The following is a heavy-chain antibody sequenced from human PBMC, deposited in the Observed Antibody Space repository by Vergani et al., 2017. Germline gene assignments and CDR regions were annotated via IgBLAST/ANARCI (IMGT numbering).Heavy chain of an antibody. J-gene: IGHJ6*02. CDR3: AGGIQVGRYYYYGMDV. D-gene: IGHD3-16*01. V-gene: IGHV3-23*01. Sequence: EVQLLESGGGLVQPGGSLRLSCAASGFTFSSYAMSWVRQAPGKGLEWVSAISGSGGSTYYADSVKGRFTISRDNSKNTLYLQMNSLRAEDTAVYYCAGGIQVGRYYYYGMDVWGQGTTVTVSS. CDR1: GFTFSSYA. CDR2: ISGSGGST.